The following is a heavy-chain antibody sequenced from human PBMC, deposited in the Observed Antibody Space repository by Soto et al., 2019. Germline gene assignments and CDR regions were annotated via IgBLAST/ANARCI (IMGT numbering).Heavy chain of an antibody. CDR3: VKQRGSAKTSSYNMDV. CDR2: INYSGRTT. CDR1: GSSFNTYA. D-gene: IGHD3-10*01. V-gene: IGHV3-23*01. J-gene: IGHJ6*02. Sequence: EVHLLESGGGLVQPGGSRRLSCGISGSSFNTYAMTWVRLAPGMGLEWVAVINYSGRTTFHAQSVKGRFTISRDKSRKTVFLLLDRLSAADTALYSCVKQRGSAKTSSYNMDVWGLGTPVIVSS.